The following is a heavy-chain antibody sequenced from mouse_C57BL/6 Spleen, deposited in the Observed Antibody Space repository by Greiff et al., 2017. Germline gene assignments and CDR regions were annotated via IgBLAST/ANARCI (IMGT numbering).Heavy chain of an antibody. J-gene: IGHJ2*01. D-gene: IGHD1-1*01. V-gene: IGHV1-82*01. Sequence: VKLQQSGPELVKPGASVKISCKASGYAFSSSWMNWVKQRPGKGLEWIGRIYPGDGDTNYNGKFKGKATLTADKSSSTAYMQLSSLTSEDSAVYFCARTLHYYGSSYDYFDYWGQGTTLTVSS. CDR1: GYAFSSSW. CDR3: ARTLHYYGSSYDYFDY. CDR2: IYPGDGDT.